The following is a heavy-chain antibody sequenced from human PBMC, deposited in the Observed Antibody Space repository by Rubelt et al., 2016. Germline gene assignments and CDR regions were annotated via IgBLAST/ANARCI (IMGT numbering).Heavy chain of an antibody. Sequence: QVQLQQWGAGLSKPSETLSLTCAVYGGSFSGYYWSWIRQPPGKGLEWIGEINHSGSTNYNPSLKSRVTISVDTSKNQFSLKLSSVTAADTAVYYCARQGYSYGLDLEYYFDYWGQGTLVTVSS. CDR2: INHSGST. CDR1: GGSFSGYY. CDR3: ARQGYSYGLDLEYYFDY. V-gene: IGHV4-34*01. D-gene: IGHD5-18*01. J-gene: IGHJ4*02.